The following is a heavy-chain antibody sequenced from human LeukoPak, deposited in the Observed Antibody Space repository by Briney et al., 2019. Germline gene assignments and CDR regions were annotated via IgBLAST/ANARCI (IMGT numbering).Heavy chain of an antibody. V-gene: IGHV1-69*04. J-gene: IGHJ3*02. D-gene: IGHD6-13*01. CDR3: ARSIAAAGHDAFDI. CDR2: IIPILGIA. CDR1: GGTFSSYA. Sequence: ASVKVSCKASGGTFSSYAISWVRQAPGQGLEWMGRIIPILGIANYAQKFQGRVTITADKSTSTAYMELSSLRSEDTAVYYCARSIAAAGHDAFDIWGQGTMVTVSS.